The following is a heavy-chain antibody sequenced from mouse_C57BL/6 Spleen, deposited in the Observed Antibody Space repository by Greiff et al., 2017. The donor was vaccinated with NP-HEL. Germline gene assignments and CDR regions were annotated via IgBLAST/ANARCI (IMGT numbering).Heavy chain of an antibody. D-gene: IGHD2-5*01. CDR1: GFTFSDYG. Sequence: EVQLVESGGGLVKPGGSLKLSCAASGFTFSDYGMHWVRQAPEKGLEWVAYISSGSSTIYYADTVKGRFTISRDNAKNTLFLQMTSLRSEDTAMYYCARVYYSNYYFDYWGQGTTLTVSS. CDR2: ISSGSSTI. CDR3: ARVYYSNYYFDY. V-gene: IGHV5-17*01. J-gene: IGHJ2*01.